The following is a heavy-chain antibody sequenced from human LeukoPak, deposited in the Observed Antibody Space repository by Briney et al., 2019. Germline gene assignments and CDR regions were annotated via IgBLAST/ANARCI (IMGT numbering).Heavy chain of an antibody. Sequence: ASVKVSCKASGGTFSSYAISWVRQAPGQGVEWMGGIIPIFGTANYAQKFQGRVTITTDESTSTAYMELSSLRSEDTAVYYCASDRPGRHYGRSSGYYCMDVWGKGTTVTVSS. D-gene: IGHD3-10*01. CDR2: IIPIFGTA. V-gene: IGHV1-69*05. CDR3: ASDRPGRHYGRSSGYYCMDV. J-gene: IGHJ6*03. CDR1: GGTFSSYA.